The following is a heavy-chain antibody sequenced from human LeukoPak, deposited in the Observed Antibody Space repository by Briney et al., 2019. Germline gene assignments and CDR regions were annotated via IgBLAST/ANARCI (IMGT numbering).Heavy chain of an antibody. Sequence: PGGSLRLSCAASGFTFSSYWMSWVRQAPGKGLEWVANIKQDGSEKYYVDSVKGRFTISRDNAKNSLYLQMNSLRAEDTAVYYCARDTSSLYYGMDVWGQGTTVTVSS. J-gene: IGHJ6*02. CDR1: GFTFSSYW. CDR3: ARDTSSLYYGMDV. V-gene: IGHV3-7*01. CDR2: IKQDGSEK. D-gene: IGHD2-2*01.